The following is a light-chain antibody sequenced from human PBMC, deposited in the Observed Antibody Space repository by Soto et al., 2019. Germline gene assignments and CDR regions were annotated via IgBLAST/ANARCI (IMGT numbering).Light chain of an antibody. CDR2: AAS. CDR3: LQHNSYPLT. CDR1: QGIRKD. J-gene: IGKJ4*01. V-gene: IGKV1-17*01. Sequence: DIQMTQSPSSLSASVGDRVTITCRASQGIRKDLGWYQQKPGKAPKRLIYAASSLQSGVPSRFSGSGSGTEFTLTISSLQPEDYATYDCLQHNSYPLTFGGGTKVEIK.